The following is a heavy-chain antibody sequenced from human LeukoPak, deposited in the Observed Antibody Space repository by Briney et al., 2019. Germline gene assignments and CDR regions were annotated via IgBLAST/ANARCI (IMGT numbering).Heavy chain of an antibody. Sequence: SETLSLTCTVSGGSVSSGSYYWSWIRQPPGKGLEWIGYIYYSGSTNYNPSLKSRVTISVGTSKNQFSLKLSSVTAADTAVYYCARDNYGDYYYYGMDVWGKGTTVTVSS. CDR2: IYYSGST. CDR1: GGSVSSGSYY. CDR3: ARDNYGDYYYYGMDV. J-gene: IGHJ6*04. V-gene: IGHV4-61*01. D-gene: IGHD4-17*01.